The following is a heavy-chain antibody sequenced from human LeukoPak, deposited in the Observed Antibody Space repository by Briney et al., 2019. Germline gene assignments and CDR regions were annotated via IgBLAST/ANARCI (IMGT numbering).Heavy chain of an antibody. CDR2: ISSSSSTI. J-gene: IGHJ5*02. CDR1: GFTFSPYS. V-gene: IGHV3-48*02. CDR3: AREVTIFGVVTRFDP. Sequence: SGGSLRLSCAASGFTFSPYSMNWVRQAPGKGLEWVSYISSSSSTIYYADSVKGRFTISRDNAKNSLYLQMNSLRDEDTAVYYCAREVTIFGVVTRFDPWGQGTLVTVSS. D-gene: IGHD3-3*01.